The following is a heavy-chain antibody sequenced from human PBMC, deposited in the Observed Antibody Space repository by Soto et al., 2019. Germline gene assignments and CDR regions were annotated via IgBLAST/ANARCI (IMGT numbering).Heavy chain of an antibody. CDR1: GGTFSSYT. V-gene: IGHV1-69*02. J-gene: IGHJ5*02. CDR3: AWYDDTP. D-gene: IGHD3-9*01. CDR2: IIPILGIA. Sequence: QVQLVQSGAEVKKPGSSVKVSCKASGGTFSSYTISWVRQAPGQGLEWMGRIIPILGIANYAQKFQGRVXNTADKATSTADMELSSRRSEDTAGYYWAWYDDTPWGQGTLVTVSS.